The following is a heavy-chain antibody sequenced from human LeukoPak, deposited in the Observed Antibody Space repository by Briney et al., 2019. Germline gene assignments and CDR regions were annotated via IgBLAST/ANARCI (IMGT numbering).Heavy chain of an antibody. Sequence: PSETLSLTCTVSGGSISSGSYYWSWIRQPPGKGLEWIGYIYHSGSTYYNPSLKSRVTISVDRSKNQFSLKLSSVTAADTAVYYCARDPNGSLTSKDYGGNSGAFDIWGQGTMVTVSS. CDR1: GGSISSGSYY. J-gene: IGHJ3*02. CDR2: IYHSGST. CDR3: ARDPNGSLTSKDYGGNSGAFDI. V-gene: IGHV4-30-2*01. D-gene: IGHD4-23*01.